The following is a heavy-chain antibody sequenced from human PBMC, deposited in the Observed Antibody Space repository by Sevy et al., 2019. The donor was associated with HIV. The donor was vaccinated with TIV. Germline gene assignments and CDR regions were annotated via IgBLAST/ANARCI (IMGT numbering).Heavy chain of an antibody. D-gene: IGHD3-16*02. CDR1: GFTFSSYW. V-gene: IGHV3-7*03. J-gene: IGHJ4*02. CDR2: IKQDGSEK. Sequence: GGSLRLSCAASGFTFSSYWMSWVRQAPGKGLEWVAHIKQDGSEKYYVDSVKGRFTISRDNAKNSLYLQMNSLRAEDTAVYYCASHYVWGSYRYTYYFDYWGQGTLVTISS. CDR3: ASHYVWGSYRYTYYFDY.